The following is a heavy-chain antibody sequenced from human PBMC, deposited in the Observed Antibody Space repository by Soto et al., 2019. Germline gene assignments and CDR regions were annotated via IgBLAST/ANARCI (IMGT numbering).Heavy chain of an antibody. Sequence: QVQLQESGPGLVKPSQTLSLTCTVSGGSISSGDYYWSWIRQPPGKGLEWIGYIYYSGSTYYNPSLKSRVTISVDTSKNQFSLKLSSVTAADTAVYYCARGHKPYMQLGGDYYYYGMDVWGQGTTVTVSS. J-gene: IGHJ6*02. V-gene: IGHV4-30-4*01. CDR1: GGSISSGDYY. D-gene: IGHD6-13*01. CDR2: IYYSGST. CDR3: ARGHKPYMQLGGDYYYYGMDV.